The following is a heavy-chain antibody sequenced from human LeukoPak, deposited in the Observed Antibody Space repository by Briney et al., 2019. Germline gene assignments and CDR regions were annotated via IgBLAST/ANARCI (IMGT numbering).Heavy chain of an antibody. V-gene: IGHV4-34*01. Sequence: SETLSLTCAVYGGSFSGYYWSWIRQPPGKGLEWIGEINHSGSTNYNPSLKSRVTISVDTSKNQFSLKLSSVTAADTAVYYCARKNVDIVAAPDYWGQGTLVTVSS. CDR1: GGSFSGYY. J-gene: IGHJ4*02. CDR3: ARKNVDIVAAPDY. D-gene: IGHD5-12*01. CDR2: INHSGST.